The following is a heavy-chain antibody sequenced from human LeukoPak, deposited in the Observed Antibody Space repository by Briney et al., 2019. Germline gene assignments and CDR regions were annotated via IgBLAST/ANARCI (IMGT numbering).Heavy chain of an antibody. D-gene: IGHD7-27*01. CDR3: ARDFNWGFDY. CDR1: GFTFRKYD. CDR2: IRNDGSDK. Sequence: PGGSLRLSCAASGFTFRKYDMHWVRQAPGKVLEWVTFIRNDGSDKYYADSVKGRFTISRDSSKNTVYVQMHSLRPEDTAVYYCARDFNWGFDYWGQGTLVTVSS. V-gene: IGHV3-30*02. J-gene: IGHJ4*02.